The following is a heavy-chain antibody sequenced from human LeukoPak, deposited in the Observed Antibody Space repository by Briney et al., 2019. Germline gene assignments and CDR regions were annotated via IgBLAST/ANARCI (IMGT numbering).Heavy chain of an antibody. CDR3: ARDEGSGSLDY. J-gene: IGHJ4*02. D-gene: IGHD1-26*01. V-gene: IGHV3-33*01. Sequence: GGSLRLSCAASGFTFSSYSMHWVRQAPGKGLEWVAVICYNGSNKYYADSVKSRFTISRDNAKKTLYLQMNSLRAEDKAVYYCARDEGSGSLDYWGQGTLVTVSS. CDR1: GFTFSSYS. CDR2: ICYNGSNK.